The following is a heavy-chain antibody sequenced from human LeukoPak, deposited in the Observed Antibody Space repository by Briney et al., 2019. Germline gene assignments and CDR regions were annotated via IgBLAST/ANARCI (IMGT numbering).Heavy chain of an antibody. CDR1: GFTFSSYS. Sequence: GGSLRLSCAASGFTFSSYSMNWVRQAPGKGLGWVSSISSSSYIYYADSVKGRFTISRDNAKNSLYLQMNSLRAEDTAVYYCARDGDYAWFDPWGQGTLVTVSS. CDR3: ARDGDYAWFDP. D-gene: IGHD4-17*01. V-gene: IGHV3-21*01. J-gene: IGHJ5*02. CDR2: ISSSSYI.